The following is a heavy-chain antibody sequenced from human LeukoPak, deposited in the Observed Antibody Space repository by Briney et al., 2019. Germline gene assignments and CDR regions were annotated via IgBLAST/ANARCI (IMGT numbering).Heavy chain of an antibody. Sequence: PGGSLRLSCAASGFTFSSYAMSWVRQAPGKGLEWVSAISGSGGSTYYADSVKGRFTIARDNSKNTLYLQMNSLRAEDTAVYYCAKEGSPYYDFWSGYCLYYFDYWGQGTLVTVSS. J-gene: IGHJ4*02. V-gene: IGHV3-23*01. CDR1: GFTFSSYA. CDR3: AKEGSPYYDFWSGYCLYYFDY. CDR2: ISGSGGST. D-gene: IGHD3-3*01.